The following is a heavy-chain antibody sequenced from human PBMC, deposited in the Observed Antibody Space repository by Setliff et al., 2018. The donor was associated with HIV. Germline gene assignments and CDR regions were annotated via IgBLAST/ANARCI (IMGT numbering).Heavy chain of an antibody. Sequence: GGSLRLSCAVSGFNVSNSYMSWVRQAPGKGLDWVSIIYGGGTKYYADSVKGRFTLSRDNSKNTLYLQMNRLRPEDTAVYYCARWSHAVLSGPYYFNSWGQGIPVTVS. J-gene: IGHJ4*02. CDR1: GFNVSNSY. D-gene: IGHD3-3*01. CDR2: IYGGGTK. V-gene: IGHV3-66*02. CDR3: ARWSHAVLSGPYYFNS.